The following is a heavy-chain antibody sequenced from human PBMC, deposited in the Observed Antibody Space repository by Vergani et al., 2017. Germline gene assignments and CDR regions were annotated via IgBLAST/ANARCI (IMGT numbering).Heavy chain of an antibody. J-gene: IGHJ4*02. CDR2: LCPSGST. V-gene: IGHV4-4*07. Sequence: QVQMQESGPGLVKTSETLSLTCSASGAPISYWRWGWLRQPAGKGLEWIGRLCPSGSTNYKPSLKSRVTMSIDTSKNQFSLKLTSVTAADTAVYYCATGAGPFDIWGQGTLVTVSS. D-gene: IGHD7-27*01. CDR1: GAPISYWR. CDR3: ATGAGPFDI.